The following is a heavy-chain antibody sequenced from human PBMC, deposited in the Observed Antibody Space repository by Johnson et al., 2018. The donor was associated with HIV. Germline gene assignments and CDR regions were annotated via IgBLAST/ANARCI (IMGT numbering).Heavy chain of an antibody. V-gene: IGHV3-20*04. D-gene: IGHD6-6*01. Sequence: VQLVESGGGVVRPGGSLRLSCAASGFTFDDYTMHWVRQAPGKGLEWVSLISWNGGRTGYADSVKGRFTISRDNAKNSLYLQMNSLRAEDTALYYCARRHSSSASGAFDIWGQGTMVTVSS. CDR3: ARRHSSSASGAFDI. CDR1: GFTFDDYT. J-gene: IGHJ3*02. CDR2: ISWNGGRT.